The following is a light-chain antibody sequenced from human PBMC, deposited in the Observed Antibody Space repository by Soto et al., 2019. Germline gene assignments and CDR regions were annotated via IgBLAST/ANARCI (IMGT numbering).Light chain of an antibody. J-gene: IGKJ1*01. CDR2: GAS. CDR3: QQYGSSGT. V-gene: IGKV3-20*01. Sequence: LTQSPSSLSASVGDRVTITCRASQSVSSNLAWYQQKPGQAPRLLIYGASNRATGIPDRFSGSGSGTYFTLTISRLEPEDFAVYYCQQYGSSGTFGQGTKVDIK. CDR1: QSVSSN.